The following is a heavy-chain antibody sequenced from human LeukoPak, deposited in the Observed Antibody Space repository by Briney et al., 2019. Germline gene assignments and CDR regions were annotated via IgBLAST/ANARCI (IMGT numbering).Heavy chain of an antibody. CDR2: IYYSGST. V-gene: IGHV4-39*01. Sequence: SETLSLTCTVSGGSISSSSYYWGWIRQPPGKGLEWIGSIYYSGSTYYNPSLKSRVTISVDTSKNQFSLKLSSVTAADTAVYYCARRPRITIFGVVNDAFDIWGQGTMVTVSS. CDR1: GGSISSSSYY. J-gene: IGHJ3*02. D-gene: IGHD3-3*01. CDR3: ARRPRITIFGVVNDAFDI.